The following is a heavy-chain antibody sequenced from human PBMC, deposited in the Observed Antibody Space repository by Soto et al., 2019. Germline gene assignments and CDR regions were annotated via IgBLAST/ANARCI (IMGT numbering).Heavy chain of an antibody. CDR2: IYKSATT. D-gene: IGHD7-27*01. Sequence: TLSLTCSVSGDSISNLDYFWAWIRQPPGQALEYVGYIYKSATTYYNPSFESRVAISVDTSKSQFSLNVTSVTAADTAVYFCARGRYCLTGRCFPNWFDSWGQGALVTVSS. CDR3: ARGRYCLTGRCFPNWFDS. J-gene: IGHJ5*01. V-gene: IGHV4-30-4*01. CDR1: GDSISNLDYF.